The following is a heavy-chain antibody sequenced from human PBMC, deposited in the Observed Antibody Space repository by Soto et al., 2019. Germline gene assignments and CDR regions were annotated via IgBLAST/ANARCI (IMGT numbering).Heavy chain of an antibody. V-gene: IGHV3-23*01. CDR2: ISGSGGST. CDR1: GFTFSSHT. Sequence: EVQLLESGGGLVQPGGSLRLSCAASGFTFSSHTMSWVRQAPGKGLEWVSAISGSGGSTYYADSVKGRFTISRDNPKNTLYLQMNSLIAEDTAVYYCAKGRLAALFDPWGQGTLVTVSS. J-gene: IGHJ5*02. CDR3: AKGRLAALFDP.